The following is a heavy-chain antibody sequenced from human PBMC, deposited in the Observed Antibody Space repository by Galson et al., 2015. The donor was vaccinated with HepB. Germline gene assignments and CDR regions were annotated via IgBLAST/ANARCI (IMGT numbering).Heavy chain of an antibody. CDR1: GFIFSRYG. CDR2: ISYEGSNK. D-gene: IGHD2-15*01. J-gene: IGHJ6*02. V-gene: IGHV3-30*03. Sequence: SLRLSCAASGFIFSRYGMHWVRRAPGKGLEWVALISYEGSNKYYGDSVKGRFTISRDNSKNALYLQMNSLRGEDTAVYYCATVGYSGGSWDSDYYGMDAWGQGTTVTVSS. CDR3: ATVGYSGGSWDSDYYGMDA.